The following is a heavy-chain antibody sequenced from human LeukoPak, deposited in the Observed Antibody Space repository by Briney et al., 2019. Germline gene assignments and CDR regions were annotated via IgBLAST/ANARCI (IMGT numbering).Heavy chain of an antibody. CDR1: GYDFINYG. V-gene: IGHV1-18*01. CDR3: SRGGPFPRSSSSREYSLDY. D-gene: IGHD6-6*01. J-gene: IGHJ4*02. CDR2: RSIYNGNT. Sequence: GDSVKVSCKASGYDFINYGISWVRQAPGQGLEWMGWRSIYNGNTDYKLQGRVTMTTDTSTSTAYMELRSLRSDDTAVYYCSRGGPFPRSSSSREYSLDYWGQGTLVTVSS.